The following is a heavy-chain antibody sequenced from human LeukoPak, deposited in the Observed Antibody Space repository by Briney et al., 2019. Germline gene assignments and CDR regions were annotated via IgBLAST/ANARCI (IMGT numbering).Heavy chain of an antibody. J-gene: IGHJ4*02. CDR2: IYYSGST. Sequence: PSETLSLTCAVSGGSFGDFYWSWIRQPPGKGLEWIGYIYYSGSTKYNPSLKSRVTISVDTSKNQLSLKLRSVTAADTAVYYCARGGYDSSGYYLVYWGQGTLVTVSS. CDR1: GGSFGDFY. V-gene: IGHV4-59*01. CDR3: ARGGYDSSGYYLVY. D-gene: IGHD3-22*01.